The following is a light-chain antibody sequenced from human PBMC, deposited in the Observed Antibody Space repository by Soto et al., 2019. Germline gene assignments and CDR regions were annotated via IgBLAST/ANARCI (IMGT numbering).Light chain of an antibody. CDR1: NNDVGFYNY. V-gene: IGLV2-11*01. CDR2: DVN. J-gene: IGLJ2*01. Sequence: QTVMTQPPSVSAAPGQKVTISCSGSNNDVGFYNYVSWYQQQLGKAPKLLIYDVNKRPSGVPPRFSGSKSANTASLTISGLQAADEADYYCNSYAGGLVLFGGGTKLTVL. CDR3: NSYAGGLVL.